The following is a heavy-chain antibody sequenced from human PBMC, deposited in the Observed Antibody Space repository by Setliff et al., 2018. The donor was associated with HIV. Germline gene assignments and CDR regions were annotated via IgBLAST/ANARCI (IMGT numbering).Heavy chain of an antibody. CDR2: ISSSSSYT. J-gene: IGHJ6*03. V-gene: IGHV3-11*06. CDR3: ARGPTTVTNYYYYYMDV. CDR1: GFTVSSNY. Sequence: PGGSLRLSCAASGFTVSSNYMSWVRQAPGKGLEWVPYISSSSSYTNYADSVKGRFTISRDNDRNSLYLQMNGLRAEDTAVYYCARGPTTVTNYYYYYMDVWGKGTTVTVSS. D-gene: IGHD4-17*01.